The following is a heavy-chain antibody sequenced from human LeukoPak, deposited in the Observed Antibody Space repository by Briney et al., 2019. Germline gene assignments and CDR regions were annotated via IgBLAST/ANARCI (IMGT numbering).Heavy chain of an antibody. D-gene: IGHD2-15*01. CDR3: AADLAGGYCSGGSCYDYYYYMDV. CDR1: GFTFDDYG. Sequence: SGGSLRLSCAASGFTFDDYGMSWVRQAPGKGLEWVSGINWNGGSTGYADSVKGRFTISRGNAKNSLYLQMNSLRAEDTALYYCAADLAGGYCSGGSCYDYYYYMDVWGKGTTVTVSS. CDR2: INWNGGST. J-gene: IGHJ6*03. V-gene: IGHV3-20*04.